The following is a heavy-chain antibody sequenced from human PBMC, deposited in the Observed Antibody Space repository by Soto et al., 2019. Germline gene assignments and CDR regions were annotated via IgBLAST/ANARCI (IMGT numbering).Heavy chain of an antibody. D-gene: IGHD6-6*01. J-gene: IGHJ4*02. Sequence: SETLSLTCAFYGVSFSGYYWIWIRQPPGKGLEWIGEINHSGSTNYNPSLKSRVTISVDTSKNQFSLKLSSVTAADTAVYYCARGRQLVRYYFDYWGQGTLVTVSS. CDR3: ARGRQLVRYYFDY. CDR2: INHSGST. CDR1: GVSFSGYY. V-gene: IGHV4-34*01.